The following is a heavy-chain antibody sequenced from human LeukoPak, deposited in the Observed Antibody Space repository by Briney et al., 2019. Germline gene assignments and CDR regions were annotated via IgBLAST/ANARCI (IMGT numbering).Heavy chain of an antibody. CDR1: GGSFSGYY. CDR2: INHSGST. CDR3: ARGGPGSTSHY. D-gene: IGHD2-2*01. J-gene: IGHJ4*02. Sequence: PSETLSLTRAVYGGSFSGYYWSWIRQPPGKGLEWIGEINHSGSTNYNPSLKSRVTISVDTSKNQFSLKLSSVTAADTAVYYCARGGPGSTSHYWGQGTLVTVSS. V-gene: IGHV4-34*01.